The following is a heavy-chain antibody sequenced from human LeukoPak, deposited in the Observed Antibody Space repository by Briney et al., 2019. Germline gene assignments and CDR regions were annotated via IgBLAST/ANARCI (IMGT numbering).Heavy chain of an antibody. V-gene: IGHV4-39*07. CDR2: IYYSGST. J-gene: IGHJ4*02. D-gene: IGHD5-18*01. CDR1: GGSISSSTYY. Sequence: SETLSLTCTVSGGSISSSTYYWGWVRQPPGKGLEWIGSIYYSGSTYYNPSLKSRVTISVDTSKNQFSLKLSSVTAADTAVYYCARDRGADTAMVATTDYWGQGTLVTVSS. CDR3: ARDRGADTAMVATTDY.